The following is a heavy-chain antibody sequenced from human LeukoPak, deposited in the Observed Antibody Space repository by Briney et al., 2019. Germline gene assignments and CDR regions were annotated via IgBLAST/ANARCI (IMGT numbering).Heavy chain of an antibody. CDR3: ARGDIVVVVAATPAFDP. CDR2: INSDGSST. V-gene: IGHV3-74*01. CDR1: GFTFSSYW. D-gene: IGHD2-15*01. Sequence: PGGSLRLSCAASGFTFSSYWMHWVRQAPGKGLVWVSRINSDGSSTSYADSVKGRFTISRDNAKNTLYLQMNSLRAEDTAVYYCARGDIVVVVAATPAFDPWGQGTLVTVSS. J-gene: IGHJ5*02.